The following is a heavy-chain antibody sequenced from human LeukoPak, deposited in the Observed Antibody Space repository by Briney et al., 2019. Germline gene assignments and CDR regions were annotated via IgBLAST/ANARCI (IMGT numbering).Heavy chain of an antibody. D-gene: IGHD6-13*01. Sequence: ASVKVSCKASGHTFTSYGISWVRQAPGQGLEWMGWISAYNGNTNYAQKLQGRVTMTTDTSTSTAYMELRSLRSDDTAVYYCASTVRWYRAFDIWGQGTMVTVSS. CDR1: GHTFTSYG. J-gene: IGHJ3*02. CDR2: ISAYNGNT. CDR3: ASTVRWYRAFDI. V-gene: IGHV1-18*01.